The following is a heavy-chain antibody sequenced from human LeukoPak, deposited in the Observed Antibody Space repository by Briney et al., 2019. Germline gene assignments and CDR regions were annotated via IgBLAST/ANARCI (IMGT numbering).Heavy chain of an antibody. J-gene: IGHJ3*02. CDR2: ISSSSSYI. Sequence: GGSLRLSCAASGFTFSNYTMNWVRQAPGKGLEWVSSISSSSSYIYYADSVKGRFTISRDNAKNSLYLQMNSLRAEDTALYYCTRDRARSMIRAPNDAFDIWGQGTMVTVSS. V-gene: IGHV3-21*01. CDR3: TRDRARSMIRAPNDAFDI. D-gene: IGHD3-10*01. CDR1: GFTFSNYT.